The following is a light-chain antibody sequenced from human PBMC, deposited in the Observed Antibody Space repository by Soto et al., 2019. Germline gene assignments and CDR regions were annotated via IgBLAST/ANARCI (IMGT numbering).Light chain of an antibody. Sequence: IVFTRSPGTLSLSPGERAALSGRGSQRVTNTYLAWYQHKPGKAPSLLIDAASSRPSGIPARFSGSGSGTDFTLTISRLEPEDFAVYYCQQYGSSPITFGQGTRLEIK. CDR3: QQYGSSPIT. V-gene: IGKV3-20*01. J-gene: IGKJ5*01. CDR1: QRVTNTY. CDR2: AAS.